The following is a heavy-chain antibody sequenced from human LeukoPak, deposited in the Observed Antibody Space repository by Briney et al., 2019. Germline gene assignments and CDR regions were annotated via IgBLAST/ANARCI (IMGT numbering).Heavy chain of an antibody. D-gene: IGHD6-19*01. V-gene: IGHV4-4*07. CDR3: ARDLDTSGWCTFDY. Sequence: NPSETLSLTCTVSGGSISSYHWSGIRQPAGKGLEWIGRIYSGGSTNYNPSLKSRVTMSVDTSKNQFSLKLTFVTAADTAVYYCARDLDTSGWCTFDYWGQGALVTVSS. CDR2: IYSGGST. CDR1: GGSISSYH. J-gene: IGHJ4*02.